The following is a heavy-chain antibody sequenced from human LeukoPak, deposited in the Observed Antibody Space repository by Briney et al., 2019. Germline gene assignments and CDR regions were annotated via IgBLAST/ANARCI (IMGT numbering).Heavy chain of an antibody. CDR2: INHSGST. CDR1: GGSISSYY. CDR3: ARSSPVAGTVN. D-gene: IGHD6-19*01. Sequence: SETLSLTCTVSGGSISSYYWSWIRQPAGKGLEWIGEINHSGSTNYNPSLKSRVTISVDTSKNQFSLKLSSVTAADTAVYYCARSSPVAGTVNWGQGTLVTVSS. J-gene: IGHJ4*02. V-gene: IGHV4-34*01.